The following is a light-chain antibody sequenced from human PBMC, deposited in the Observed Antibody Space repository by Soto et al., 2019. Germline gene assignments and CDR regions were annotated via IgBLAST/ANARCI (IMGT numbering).Light chain of an antibody. J-gene: IGKJ4*01. CDR3: QQYGSSPPLT. Sequence: EIVLTQSPGTLSLPPGERATLSCRASQSVSSSYLAWYQQKPGQAPRLLIYGASSRATGIPDRFSGSGSGTDFTLTISRLEPEDFAVYFCQQYGSSPPLTLGGGTKVDMK. V-gene: IGKV3-20*01. CDR2: GAS. CDR1: QSVSSSY.